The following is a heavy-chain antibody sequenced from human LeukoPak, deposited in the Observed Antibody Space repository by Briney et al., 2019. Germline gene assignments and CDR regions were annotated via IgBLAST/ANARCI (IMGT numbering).Heavy chain of an antibody. V-gene: IGHV4-59*08. CDR1: GGSLSSYY. CDR3: ARRDAFCGGDCLSN. Sequence: SETLSLTCTVSGGSLSSYYWSWIRQPPGKGLEWIGYISYSGSTNYNPSLKSRVLISVDTSKNQFSLKLSSVTAADTAVYFCARRDAFCGGDCLSNWGQGTLVTVSS. J-gene: IGHJ4*02. CDR2: ISYSGST. D-gene: IGHD2-21*02.